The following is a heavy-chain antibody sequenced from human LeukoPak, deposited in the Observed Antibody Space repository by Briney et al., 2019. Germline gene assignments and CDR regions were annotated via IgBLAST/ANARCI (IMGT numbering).Heavy chain of an antibody. V-gene: IGHV1-2*02. Sequence: ASVKVSCKVSGYTLTELSMHWVRQAPGKGLEWMGWINPNSGGTNYAQKFQGRVTMTRDTSISTAYMELSRLRSDDTAVYYCARDTNVDTALSLDYWGQGPLVTVSS. CDR2: INPNSGGT. J-gene: IGHJ4*02. D-gene: IGHD5-18*01. CDR3: ARDTNVDTALSLDY. CDR1: GYTLTELS.